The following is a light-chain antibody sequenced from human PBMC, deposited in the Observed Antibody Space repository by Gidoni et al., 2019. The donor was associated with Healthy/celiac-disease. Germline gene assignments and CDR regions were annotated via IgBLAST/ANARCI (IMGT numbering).Light chain of an antibody. V-gene: IGLV2-18*02. CDR2: EVS. CDR1: SSDVGSYNR. CDR3: SSYTSSSTLYV. Sequence: QSALTQPPSVSGSPGQSVTISCTGTSSDVGSYNRVSWYQQPPGTAPKLMIYEVSNRPSGVPDRFSGSKSGNPASLTISGLQAEDEADYYCSSYTSSSTLYVFGTGTKVTVL. J-gene: IGLJ1*01.